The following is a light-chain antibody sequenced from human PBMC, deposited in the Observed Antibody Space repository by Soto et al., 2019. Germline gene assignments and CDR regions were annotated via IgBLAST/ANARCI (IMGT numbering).Light chain of an antibody. CDR2: EVT. J-gene: IGLJ3*02. CDR3: SSYTLSSPWV. Sequence: QSALTQPASVSGSPGQSITISCTGTSNDIGLYNYVSWYQQHPGKAPKLVIYEVTYRPSGVSDRFSGSKSDNTASLTISGLRAGDGADYYCSSYTLSSPWVFGGGTKRPVL. CDR1: SNDIGLYNY. V-gene: IGLV2-14*01.